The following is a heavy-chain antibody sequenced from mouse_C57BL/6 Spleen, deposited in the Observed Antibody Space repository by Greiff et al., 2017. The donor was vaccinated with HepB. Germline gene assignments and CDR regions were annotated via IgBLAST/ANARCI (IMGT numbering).Heavy chain of an antibody. CDR3: ARQRKVYAMDY. Sequence: EVKLMESGGGLVQPGGSLKLSCAASGFTFSDYYMYWVRQTPEKRLEWVAYISNGGGSTYYPDTVKGRFTISRDNAKNTLYLQMSRLKSEDTAMYYCARQRKVYAMDYWGQGTSVTVSS. V-gene: IGHV5-12*01. CDR2: ISNGGGST. J-gene: IGHJ4*01. CDR1: GFTFSDYY.